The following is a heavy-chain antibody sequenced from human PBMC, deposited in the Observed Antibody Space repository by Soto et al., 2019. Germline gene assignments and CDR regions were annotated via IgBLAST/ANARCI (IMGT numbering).Heavy chain of an antibody. V-gene: IGHV3-30*18. CDR2: ISYDGSNK. CDR1: GFTFSSYG. CDR3: AKEGMGQYCSGGSCYRPENYYFDY. D-gene: IGHD2-15*01. J-gene: IGHJ4*02. Sequence: QVQLVESGGGVVQPGRSLRLSCAASGFTFSSYGMHWVRQAPGKGLEWVAVISYDGSNKYYADSVKGRFTISRDNSKNTLYQQMNSLRAEDTAVYYCAKEGMGQYCSGGSCYRPENYYFDYWGQGTLVTVSS.